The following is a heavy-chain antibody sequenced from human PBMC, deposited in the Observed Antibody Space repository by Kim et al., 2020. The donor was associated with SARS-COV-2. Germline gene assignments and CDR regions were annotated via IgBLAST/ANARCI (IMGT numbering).Heavy chain of an antibody. J-gene: IGHJ4*02. CDR3: ARDDSPLFTVGFDY. CDR1: GFTFSDYY. V-gene: IGHV3-11*04. D-gene: IGHD3-16*01. CDR2: ISSSGSTI. Sequence: GGSLRHSCAASGFTFSDYYMSWIRQAPGKGLEWVSYISSSGSTIYYADSVKGRFTISRDNAKNSLYLQMNSLRAEDTAVYYCARDDSPLFTVGFDYWGQGTLVTVSS.